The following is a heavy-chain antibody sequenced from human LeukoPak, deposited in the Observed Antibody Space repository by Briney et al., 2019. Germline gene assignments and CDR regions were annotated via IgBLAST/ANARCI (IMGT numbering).Heavy chain of an antibody. Sequence: GESLKISCKGSGYSFTSYWIGWVRPMPGKGLEWMGIIYPGDSDTRYSPSFQGQVTISAHKSISTAYLQWSSLKASDTAMYYCARRQGYYDSSGCFDYWGQGTLVTVSS. D-gene: IGHD3-22*01. CDR2: IYPGDSDT. CDR3: ARRQGYYDSSGCFDY. V-gene: IGHV5-51*01. J-gene: IGHJ4*02. CDR1: GYSFTSYW.